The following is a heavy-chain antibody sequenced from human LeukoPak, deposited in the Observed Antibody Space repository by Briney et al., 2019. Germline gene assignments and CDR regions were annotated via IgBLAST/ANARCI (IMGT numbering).Heavy chain of an antibody. V-gene: IGHV5-51*01. D-gene: IGHD3-22*01. CDR3: ARGGSGYPYYFDY. Sequence: GGSLKISCKGSGYSFSSYWIGWVRQMPGKGLEWMGIIYPGDSDTTYSPSFQGQVTISADKSIRTAYLQWSSLKASDTAMYYCARGGSGYPYYFDYWGQGTLVTVSS. J-gene: IGHJ4*02. CDR2: IYPGDSDT. CDR1: GYSFSSYW.